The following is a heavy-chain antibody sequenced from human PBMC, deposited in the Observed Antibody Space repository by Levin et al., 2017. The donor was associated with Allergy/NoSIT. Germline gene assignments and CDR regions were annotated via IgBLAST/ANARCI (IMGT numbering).Heavy chain of an antibody. J-gene: IGHJ4*02. CDR1: GFTFSRYW. V-gene: IGHV3-7*01. CDR3: ARVGTLVAMFDY. Sequence: GGSLRLSCAASGFTFSRYWMSWVRQAPGKGLEWLANIKQDGSEKYYVDSVKGRFTVSRDNAKNSLYLQMNSLRAEDTAVYYCARVGTLVAMFDYWGQGTLVTVSS. D-gene: IGHD5-12*01. CDR2: IKQDGSEK.